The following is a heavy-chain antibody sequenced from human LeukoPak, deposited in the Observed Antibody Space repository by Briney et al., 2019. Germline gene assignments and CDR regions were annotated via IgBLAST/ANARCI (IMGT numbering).Heavy chain of an antibody. CDR2: ISSSSSTI. V-gene: IGHV3-48*01. CDR3: AREAVAGTGDFDY. J-gene: IGHJ4*02. CDR1: GFTFSSYS. D-gene: IGHD6-19*01. Sequence: GGSLRLSCAGSGFTFSSYSRKWVRQAPGKGLEGVSYISSSSSTIYYADSGKGRFTISRDKAKNSLDLQLNSLRAEDTAVYYCAREAVAGTGDFDYWGQGTLVTVSS.